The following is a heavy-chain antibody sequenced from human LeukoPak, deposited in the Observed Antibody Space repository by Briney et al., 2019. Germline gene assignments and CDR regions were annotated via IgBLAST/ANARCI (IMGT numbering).Heavy chain of an antibody. CDR2: IYYSGST. D-gene: IGHD3-16*01. V-gene: IGHV4-39*01. Sequence: PSETLSLTCTVSGGSISSSSYYWGWIRQPPGKGLEWIGSIYYSGSTYYNPSLKSRVTISVDTSKNQFSLKLSSVTAADTAVYFCATWGLHFDIWGQGTMVIVAS. J-gene: IGHJ3*02. CDR1: GGSISSSSYY. CDR3: ATWGLHFDI.